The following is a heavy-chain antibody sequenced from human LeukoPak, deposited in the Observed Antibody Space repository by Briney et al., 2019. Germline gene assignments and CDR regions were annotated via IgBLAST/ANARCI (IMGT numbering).Heavy chain of an antibody. CDR2: ILYDGSNK. Sequence: GRSLRLSCAASGFTFSSYGMHWVRQAPGKGLEWVAVILYDGSNKYYADSVKGRFTISRANSKNTLYLQRNSLRAEDTAVYNCAKDGGIAVAGTSDYWGQGTLVTVSS. D-gene: IGHD6-19*01. V-gene: IGHV3-30*18. J-gene: IGHJ4*02. CDR3: AKDGGIAVAGTSDY. CDR1: GFTFSSYG.